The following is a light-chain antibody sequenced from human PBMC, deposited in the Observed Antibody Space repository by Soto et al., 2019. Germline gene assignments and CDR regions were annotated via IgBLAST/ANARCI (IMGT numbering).Light chain of an antibody. CDR3: MQDLHVYT. J-gene: IGKJ2*01. V-gene: IGKV2-28*01. CDR2: LGS. Sequence: DIVMTQSPLSLHVTPGVPAAISCRSSQSLLNSNGYTYSHWYLQKPGQSPQLLIYLGSNRAAGVPDRFSGGGAVTDFTVKVSRVESEGIGVYYCMQDLHVYTFGHGTKMEIK. CDR1: QSLLNSNGYTY.